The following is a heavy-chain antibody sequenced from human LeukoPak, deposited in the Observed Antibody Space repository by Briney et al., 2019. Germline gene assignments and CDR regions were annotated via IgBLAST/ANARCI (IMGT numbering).Heavy chain of an antibody. D-gene: IGHD5-18*01. Sequence: GGSLRLSCAASGFTFRNCAMSWFRQPRGKGLEWVSAVSDDGALTWYADSVKGRFTISRDNSKNTVSLQMINLRADDTARYYCVKEERGYSYGDYWGQGTLVTVSS. CDR1: GFTFRNCA. V-gene: IGHV3-23*01. CDR3: VKEERGYSYGDY. CDR2: VSDDGALT. J-gene: IGHJ4*02.